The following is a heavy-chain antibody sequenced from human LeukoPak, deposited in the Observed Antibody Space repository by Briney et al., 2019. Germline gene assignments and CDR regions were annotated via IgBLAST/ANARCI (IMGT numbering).Heavy chain of an antibody. CDR1: GYTFTSYG. CDR2: ISAYNGNT. CDR3: ARVHDFWSGYYSFDY. D-gene: IGHD3-3*01. V-gene: IGHV1-18*01. Sequence: VVSVKVSCKASGYTFTSYGISWVRQAPGQGLEWMGWISAYNGNTNYAQKLQGRVTMTTDTSTSTAYMELRSLRSDDTAVYYCARVHDFWSGYYSFDYWGQGTLVTVSS. J-gene: IGHJ4*02.